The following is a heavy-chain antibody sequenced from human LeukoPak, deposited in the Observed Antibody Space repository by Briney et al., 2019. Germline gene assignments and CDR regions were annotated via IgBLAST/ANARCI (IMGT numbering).Heavy chain of an antibody. CDR2: IYYSGST. V-gene: IGHV4-39*07. CDR3: ATSGSYWLGFDY. Sequence: PSETLSLTCTVSGGSISSSSYYWGWIRQPPGKRLEWIGSIYYSGSTYYNPSLKSRVTISVDTSKNQFSLKLSSVTAADTAVYYCATSGSYWLGFDYWGQGTLVTVSS. D-gene: IGHD1-26*01. CDR1: GGSISSSSYY. J-gene: IGHJ4*02.